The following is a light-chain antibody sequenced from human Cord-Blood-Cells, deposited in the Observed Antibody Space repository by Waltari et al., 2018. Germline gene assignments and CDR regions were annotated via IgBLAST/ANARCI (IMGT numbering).Light chain of an antibody. CDR2: EGS. J-gene: IGLJ2*01. CDR3: CSYAGSSSVV. Sequence: QSALTQPASVSGSPGQSIPISCTGTSSDVGSYNLVSWYQQNPGKAPKPMIYEGSKRPSGVSNRFSGSKSGNTASLTISGLQAEDEADYYCCSYAGSSSVVFGGGTKLTVL. CDR1: SSDVGSYNL. V-gene: IGLV2-23*01.